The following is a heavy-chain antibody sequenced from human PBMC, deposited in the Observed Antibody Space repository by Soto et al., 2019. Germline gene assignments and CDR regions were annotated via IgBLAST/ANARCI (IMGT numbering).Heavy chain of an antibody. V-gene: IGHV1-46*01. D-gene: IGHD6-19*01. J-gene: IGHJ4*02. CDR1: GYSFTSHY. CDR2: IYPGDGNT. Sequence: ASVKVSCKAIGYSFTSHYMHWVRQAPGQGLEWMGTIYPGDGNTDYAQKFKGRVTMTRDTSTSIVYMELTSLTSEDTAVYYCARWGGSGQLRGYQYWGQGTLVTVSS. CDR3: ARWGGSGQLRGYQY.